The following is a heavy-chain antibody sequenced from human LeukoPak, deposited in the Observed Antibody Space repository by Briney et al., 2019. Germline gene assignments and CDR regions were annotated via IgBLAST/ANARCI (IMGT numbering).Heavy chain of an antibody. D-gene: IGHD3-22*01. CDR1: GYTFTSYG. CDR2: ISAFNGNT. V-gene: IGHV1-18*01. Sequence: ASVKVSCKASGYTFTSYGITWVRQAPGQGLEWMGWISAFNGNTNYAQKFQGRVTMTTDTSTKIAYMELRSLRSDDTAVSYCARGYQTSYYDRSGYLTYFDYWGQGTLVTVSS. CDR3: ARGYQTSYYDRSGYLTYFDY. J-gene: IGHJ4*02.